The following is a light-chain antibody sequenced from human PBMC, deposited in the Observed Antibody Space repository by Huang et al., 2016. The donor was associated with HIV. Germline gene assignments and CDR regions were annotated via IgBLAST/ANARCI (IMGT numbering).Light chain of an antibody. CDR2: CAS. J-gene: IGKJ5*01. V-gene: IGKV1-13*02. CDR3: QQLHSYPIT. Sequence: HLTQSPPSLSASVGDSVFISCRASQDIGTSFAWYQQKTGRAPKLLISCASTLQTGVPSRFSGDSAGTFFTLFITDLQPEDFATYYCQQLHSYPITFGQGTRLDIK. CDR1: QDIGTS.